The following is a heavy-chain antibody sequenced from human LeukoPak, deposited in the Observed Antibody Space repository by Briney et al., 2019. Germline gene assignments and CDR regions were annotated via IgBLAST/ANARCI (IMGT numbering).Heavy chain of an antibody. Sequence: SETLSLTCAVSGGGISSSNWWSWVRQPPGKGLEWIGEIYHSGSTNYNPSLKSRVTISVDTSKNQFSLKLSSVTAADTAVYYCARGSGTIFGVVNPNDYYYYYGMDVWGQGTTVTVSS. V-gene: IGHV4-4*02. CDR2: IYHSGST. J-gene: IGHJ6*02. CDR1: GGGISSSNW. D-gene: IGHD3-3*01. CDR3: ARGSGTIFGVVNPNDYYYYYGMDV.